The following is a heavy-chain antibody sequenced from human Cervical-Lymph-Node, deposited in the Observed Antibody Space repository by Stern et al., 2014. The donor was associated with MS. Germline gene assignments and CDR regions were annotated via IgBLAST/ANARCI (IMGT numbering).Heavy chain of an antibody. CDR2: IALLFETT. CDR3: ARLDTSGYFYYDMDV. Sequence: VQLVESGAEVKKPGSSVKVSCKASGGTFSTYVINWVRQAPGQGLAWMGGIALLFETTNYAQKFQGRVTITADESTSTVYMELSSLRSEDTAVYYCARLDTSGYFYYDMDVWGQGTTVTVSS. V-gene: IGHV1-69*01. CDR1: GGTFSTYV. J-gene: IGHJ6*02. D-gene: IGHD3-22*01.